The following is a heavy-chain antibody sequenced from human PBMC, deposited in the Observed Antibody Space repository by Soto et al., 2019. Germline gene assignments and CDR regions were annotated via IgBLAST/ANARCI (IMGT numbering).Heavy chain of an antibody. D-gene: IGHD3-3*01. CDR1: GQTFNRYW. CDR2: IKQDGSEE. J-gene: IGHJ6*02. CDR3: VRKTVDSWSFDFYGMDV. Sequence: DVQLAESGGGLVQPGGSLRLSCVASGQTFNRYWMSWVRQAPGKGLERVANIKQDGSEEYYVDSVKGRFTISRDNAKNSLYLHMNSLRAEDTAMYYCVRKTVDSWSFDFYGMDVWGQGTTALVSS. V-gene: IGHV3-7*03.